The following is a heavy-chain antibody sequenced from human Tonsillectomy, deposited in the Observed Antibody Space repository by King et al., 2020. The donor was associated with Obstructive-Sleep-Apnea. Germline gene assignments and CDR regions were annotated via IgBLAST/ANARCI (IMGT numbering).Heavy chain of an antibody. V-gene: IGHV1-2*04. J-gene: IGHJ6*02. CDR3: ARVATYDSSGYYYFDYGMDV. CDR2: INPNSGGT. CDR1: GYTFTGYY. Sequence: VQLVESGAEVKKPGASVKVSCKASGYTFTGYYIHWVRQAPGQGLEWMGWINPNSGGTNYAQKFQGWVTMTRDTSISTAYMELNRLKSDDTAVYYCARVATYDSSGYYYFDYGMDVWGQGTTVTVSS. D-gene: IGHD3-22*01.